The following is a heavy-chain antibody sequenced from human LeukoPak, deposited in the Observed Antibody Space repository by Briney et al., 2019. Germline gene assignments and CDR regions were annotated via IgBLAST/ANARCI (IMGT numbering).Heavy chain of an antibody. J-gene: IGHJ5*02. V-gene: IGHV1-2*02. CDR1: GYTFTGYY. CDR3: ARDRCSGGSCQTDHNWFDP. Sequence: ASVKVSCKASGYTFTGYYMHWVRQAPGRGLEWMGWINPNSGGTNYAQKFQGRVTMTRDTSISTAYMELSRLRSDDTAVYYCARDRCSGGSCQTDHNWFDPWGQGTLVTVSS. D-gene: IGHD2-15*01. CDR2: INPNSGGT.